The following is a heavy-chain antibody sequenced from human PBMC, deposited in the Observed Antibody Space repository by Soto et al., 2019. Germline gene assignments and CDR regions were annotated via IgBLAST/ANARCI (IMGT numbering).Heavy chain of an antibody. V-gene: IGHV3-23*01. D-gene: IGHD6-13*01. CDR1: GFTFSSYA. CDR3: ARAAGLPHPFDY. J-gene: IGHJ4*02. CDR2: ISGSGAST. Sequence: EVQLLESGGGLVQPGGSLRLSCAASGFTFSSYAMRWGRQAPGKGLEWVSAISGSGASTYYADSVKGRFTISRDNSKNTLHLQMNSLRAQDTAVYDCARAAGLPHPFDYWGQGTLVTVSS.